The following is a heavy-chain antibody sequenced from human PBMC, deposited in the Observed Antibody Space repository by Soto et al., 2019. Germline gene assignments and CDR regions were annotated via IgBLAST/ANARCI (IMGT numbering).Heavy chain of an antibody. Sequence: PGGSLRLSCAASGFTFSSYAMHWVRQAPGKGLEYVSAISSNGGSTYYANSVKGRFTISRDNSKNTLYLQMGSLRAEDMAVYYCARDRVEVVVPAVDAFDIWGQGTMVTVSS. V-gene: IGHV3-64*01. D-gene: IGHD2-2*01. CDR1: GFTFSSYA. CDR3: ARDRVEVVVPAVDAFDI. CDR2: ISSNGGST. J-gene: IGHJ3*02.